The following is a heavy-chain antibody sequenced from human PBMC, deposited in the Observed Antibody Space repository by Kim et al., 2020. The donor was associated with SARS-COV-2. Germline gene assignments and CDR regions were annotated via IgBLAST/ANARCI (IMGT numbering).Heavy chain of an antibody. CDR1: GFTFSSYG. V-gene: IGHV3-33*01. CDR3: ARARRSYSSSWYYFDY. D-gene: IGHD6-13*01. CDR2: IWYDGSNK. Sequence: GGSLRLSCAASGFTFSSYGMHWVRQAPGKGLEWVAVIWYDGSNKYYADSVKGRFTISRDNSKNTLYLQMNSLRAEDTAVYYCARARRSYSSSWYYFDYWGQGTLVTVSS. J-gene: IGHJ4*02.